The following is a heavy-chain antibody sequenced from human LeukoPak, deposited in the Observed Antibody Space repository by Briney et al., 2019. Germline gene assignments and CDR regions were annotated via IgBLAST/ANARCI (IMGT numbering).Heavy chain of an antibody. J-gene: IGHJ5*02. Sequence: SVKVSCKASGGTFSSYAISWVRQAPGQGLEWMGGIIPIFGTANYAQKFQGRVTITADKFTSTAYMELSSLRSEDTAVYYCARAELLWFGELKYNWFDPWGQGTLVTVSS. CDR1: GGTFSSYA. CDR2: IIPIFGTA. D-gene: IGHD3-10*01. CDR3: ARAELLWFGELKYNWFDP. V-gene: IGHV1-69*06.